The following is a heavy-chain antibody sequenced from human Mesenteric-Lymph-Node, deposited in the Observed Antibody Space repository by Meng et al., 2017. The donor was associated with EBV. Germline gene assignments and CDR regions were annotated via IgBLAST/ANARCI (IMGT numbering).Heavy chain of an antibody. J-gene: IGHJ4*02. Sequence: QWQVAEAVAGVAEQSVPLSQTCTGVCCCSCDSSFIWGWIRQRPGKVLEVIGSNRYSESTFHNPSLKIRVTISLDTSKDQLSLKLNSVTATDKSVYYCARHGGGYPVYFGYWGQGTLVTVSS. CDR2: NRYSEST. V-gene: IGHV4-39*01. CDR1: CCCSCDSSFI. CDR3: ARHGGGYPVYFGY. D-gene: IGHD2-8*01.